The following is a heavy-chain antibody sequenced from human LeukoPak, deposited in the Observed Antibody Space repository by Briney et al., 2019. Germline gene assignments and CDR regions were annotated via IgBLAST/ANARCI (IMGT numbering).Heavy chain of an antibody. CDR3: ARHGGTFSRAFDI. CDR1: EFIFSNYA. CDR2: VSDSGGST. Sequence: GGSLRLSCSASEFIFSNYAMSWVRQAPGEGLEWVSAVSDSGGSTHYADSVKGRFTISRDDSRNTLILQMNNLRAEDTAVYYCARHGGTFSRAFDIWGQGTMVTVSA. V-gene: IGHV3-23*01. J-gene: IGHJ3*02. D-gene: IGHD1-26*01.